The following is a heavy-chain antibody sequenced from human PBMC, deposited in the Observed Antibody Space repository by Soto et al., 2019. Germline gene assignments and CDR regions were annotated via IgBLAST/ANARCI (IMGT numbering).Heavy chain of an antibody. D-gene: IGHD4-17*01. CDR3: ARYTVTTSFSWFDP. V-gene: IGHV4-59*01. CDR2: IYYSGST. CDR1: GGSISSYY. Sequence: SETLSLTCTVSGGSISSYYWSWIRQPPGKGLEWIGYIYYSGSTNYNPSLKSRVTISVDTSKNQFSLKLSSVTAADTAVYYCARYTVTTSFSWFDPWGQGTLVTVSS. J-gene: IGHJ5*02.